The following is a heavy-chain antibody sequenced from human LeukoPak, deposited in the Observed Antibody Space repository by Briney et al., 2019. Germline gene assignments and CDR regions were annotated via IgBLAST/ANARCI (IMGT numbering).Heavy chain of an antibody. Sequence: PSETLSLTCTVSGGSISHYYWSWIRQPPGKGLEWIGYIYYSGTTNYNPSLKSRVTISVDTSKKQFSLKLNSVSAADTAVYYCARSGGYSSPHGYWGQGTLLTVSS. D-gene: IGHD6-19*01. V-gene: IGHV4-59*01. CDR1: GGSISHYY. J-gene: IGHJ4*02. CDR3: ARSGGYSSPHGY. CDR2: IYYSGTT.